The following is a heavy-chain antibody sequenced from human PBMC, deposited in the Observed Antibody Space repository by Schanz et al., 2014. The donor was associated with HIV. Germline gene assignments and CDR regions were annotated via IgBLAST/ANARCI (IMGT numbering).Heavy chain of an antibody. CDR3: ARGASVAARGWFDP. Sequence: QVQLVQSGAEVKAPGASVKVSCKTSGYTFTGHYMHWIRQAPGQGLEWMGWINPNSAATQYAQKCQDRVTMTREKSISTVYMGLTSLTPDDTAVYFCARGASVAARGWFDPWGQGTLIIVSS. D-gene: IGHD3-10*01. CDR2: INPNSAAT. CDR1: GYTFTGHY. V-gene: IGHV1-2*02. J-gene: IGHJ5*02.